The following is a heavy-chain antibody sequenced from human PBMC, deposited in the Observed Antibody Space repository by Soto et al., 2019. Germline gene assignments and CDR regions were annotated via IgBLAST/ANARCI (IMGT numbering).Heavy chain of an antibody. CDR3: ARAPPYYYDSSGYFDAFDI. Sequence: QVQLVESGGGVVQPGRSLRLSCAASGFTFSSYGMHWVRQAPGKGLEWVAVIWYDGSNKYYADSVKGRFTISRDNSKNTLNLQMNTLKAEVTVVYYCARAPPYYYDSSGYFDAFDIWGQGTMVTVSS. D-gene: IGHD3-22*01. V-gene: IGHV3-33*01. J-gene: IGHJ3*02. CDR1: GFTFSSYG. CDR2: IWYDGSNK.